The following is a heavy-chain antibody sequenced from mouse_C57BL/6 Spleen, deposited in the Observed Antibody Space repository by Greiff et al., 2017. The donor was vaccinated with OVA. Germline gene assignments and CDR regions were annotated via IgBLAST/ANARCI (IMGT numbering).Heavy chain of an antibody. Sequence: QVQLQQPGAELVKPGASVKLSCKASGYTFTSYWMHWVQQRPGQGLEWIGMIHPNSGSTNYNEKFKSKATLTVDKSSSTAYMQLSIQTSEDSAVYYCARGTAEYFDVWGTGTTVTVSS. D-gene: IGHD4-1*01. J-gene: IGHJ1*03. CDR3: ARGTAEYFDV. V-gene: IGHV1-64*01. CDR2: IHPNSGST. CDR1: GYTFTSYW.